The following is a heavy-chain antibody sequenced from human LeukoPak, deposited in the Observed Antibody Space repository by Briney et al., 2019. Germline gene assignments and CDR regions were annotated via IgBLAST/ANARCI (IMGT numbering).Heavy chain of an antibody. J-gene: IGHJ6*03. CDR1: GGSISSYY. Sequence: SETLSLTCTVTGGSISSYYWSWIRQPPGKGLEWIGYIYYSGSTNYNPSLKSRVTISVDTSKNQFSLKLSSVTAADTAVYYCTSGTLSYYYMDVWGKGTTVTISS. CDR2: IYYSGST. CDR3: TSGTLSYYYMDV. D-gene: IGHD1-14*01. V-gene: IGHV4-59*01.